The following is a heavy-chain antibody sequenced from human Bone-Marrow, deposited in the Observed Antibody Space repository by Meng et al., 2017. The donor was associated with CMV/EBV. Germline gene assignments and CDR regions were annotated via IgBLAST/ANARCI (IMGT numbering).Heavy chain of an antibody. J-gene: IGHJ3*02. CDR1: GGSISSSNR. V-gene: IGHV4-4*02. CDR3: AGDIVVVPAAAGAFDI. CDR2: IYHSGST. Sequence: SETLSLTCAVSGGSISSSNRWSWVRQPPGKGLEWIGEIYHSGSTNYNASLKSRVTISVDKSKNQFSLKLSSVTAADTAVYYCAGDIVVVPAAAGAFDIWGQGTRVTVSS. D-gene: IGHD2-2*01.